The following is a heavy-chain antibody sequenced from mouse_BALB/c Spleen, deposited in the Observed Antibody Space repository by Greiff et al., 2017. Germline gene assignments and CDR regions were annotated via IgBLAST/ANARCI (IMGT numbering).Heavy chain of an antibody. CDR1: GYTFTNYW. V-gene: IGHV1-63*02. CDR3: ARSLEFAY. J-gene: IGHJ3*01. CDR2: IYPGGGYT. Sequence: VQLQQSGAELVRPGTSVKISCKASGYTFTNYWLGCVKQRPGHGLEWIGDIYPGGGYTNYNEKFKGKATLTADTSSSTAYMQLSSLTSEDSAVYFCARSLEFAYWGQGTLVTVSA.